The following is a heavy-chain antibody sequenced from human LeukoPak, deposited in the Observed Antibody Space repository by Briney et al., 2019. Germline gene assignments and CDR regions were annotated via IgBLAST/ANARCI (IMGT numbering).Heavy chain of an antibody. V-gene: IGHV1-69*04. CDR3: ARDAATYYYGSPLDY. CDR2: IIPILGIA. CDR1: GGTFSSYA. Sequence: SVKVSCKASGGTFSSYAISWVRQAPGQGLEWMGRIIPILGIANHAQKFQGRVTITADKSTSTAYMELSGLRSEDTAVYYCARDAATYYYGSPLDYWGQGTLVTVSS. J-gene: IGHJ4*02. D-gene: IGHD3-10*01.